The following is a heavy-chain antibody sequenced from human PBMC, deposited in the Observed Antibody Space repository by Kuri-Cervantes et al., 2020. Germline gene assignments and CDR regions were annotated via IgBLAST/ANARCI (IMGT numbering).Heavy chain of an antibody. CDR1: GFMFTSYA. V-gene: IGHV3-23*01. CDR2: ISAGGSGT. D-gene: IGHD2-2*01. CDR3: AKADYCSSTSCYLDYFDY. Sequence: GESLKISCAASGFMFTSYAMSWVRQTPEKGLEWVSTISAGGSGTYYADSVKGRFIISRDNSKNTLYLQMNSLRAEDTAVYYCAKADYCSSTSCYLDYFDYWGQGTLVTVSS. J-gene: IGHJ4*02.